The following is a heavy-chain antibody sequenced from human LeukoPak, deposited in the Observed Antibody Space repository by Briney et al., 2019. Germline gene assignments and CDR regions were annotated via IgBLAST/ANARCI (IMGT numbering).Heavy chain of an antibody. CDR1: GGSISSYY. Sequence: SETLSLTCTVSGGSISSYYWSWIRQPPGKGLEWIGYIYYSGSTNYNPSLKSRVTISVDTSKNQFSLKLSSVTAADTAVYYCARTKTRGNWFDPWGQGTLDTVSS. V-gene: IGHV4-59*01. D-gene: IGHD3-16*01. CDR3: ARTKTRGNWFDP. J-gene: IGHJ5*02. CDR2: IYYSGST.